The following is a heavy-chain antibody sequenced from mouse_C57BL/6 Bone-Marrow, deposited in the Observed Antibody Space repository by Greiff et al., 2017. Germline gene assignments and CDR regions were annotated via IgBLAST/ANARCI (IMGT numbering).Heavy chain of an antibody. CDR2: INPYNGGT. Sequence: EVQLQQSGPVLVKPGASVKMSCKASGYTFTDYYMNWVKQSHGKSLEWIGVINPYNGGTSYNQKLKGQATLTFDKSSSPASMELNNLTSEDSAVYYCSYYYGSSYGVLYCFDYWGQGTTLTVSS. CDR3: SYYYGSSYGVLYCFDY. V-gene: IGHV1-19*01. J-gene: IGHJ2*01. CDR1: GYTFTDYY. D-gene: IGHD1-1*01.